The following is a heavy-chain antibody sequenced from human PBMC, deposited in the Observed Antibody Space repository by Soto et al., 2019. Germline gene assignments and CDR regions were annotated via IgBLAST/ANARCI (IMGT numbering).Heavy chain of an antibody. CDR1: GKSFTTFG. CDR2: IGPYNGNT. CDR3: ARTQGDYDWGGFDY. D-gene: IGHD3-16*01. J-gene: IGHJ4*02. Sequence: QVQLVQSGSEVKKPGASVKVSCKASGKSFTTFGISWVRQAPGQGLEWMGWIGPYNGNTRYPQNFQGRVSMTTDTPTNTAYMELRNLRSDEADVYFCARTQGDYDWGGFDYWGQATLVTASS. V-gene: IGHV1-18*04.